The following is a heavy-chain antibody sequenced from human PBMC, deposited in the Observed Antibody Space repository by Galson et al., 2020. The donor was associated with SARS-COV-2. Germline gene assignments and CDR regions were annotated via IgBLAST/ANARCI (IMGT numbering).Heavy chain of an antibody. V-gene: IGHV4-4*02. CDR1: GGSISSSNW. Sequence: SETLSLTCAVSGGSISSSNWWSWVRQPPGKGLEWIGEIFHSGNTNYSPSLKSRVTISLDTSKNQFSLKRSSVTAADTAVYYCAKIATAGNGMDVWGQGTTATVSS. CDR3: AKIATAGNGMDV. CDR2: IFHSGNT. D-gene: IGHD6-13*01. J-gene: IGHJ6*02.